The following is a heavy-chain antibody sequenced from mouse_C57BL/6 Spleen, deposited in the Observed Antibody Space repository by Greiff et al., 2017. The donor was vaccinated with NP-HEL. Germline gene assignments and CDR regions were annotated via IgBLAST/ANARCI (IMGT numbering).Heavy chain of an antibody. Sequence: EVQLQQSGPELVKPGASVKMSCKASGYTFTDYNMHWVKQSHGKSLEWIGYINPNNGGTSYNQKFKGKATLTVNKSSSTAYMELRSLTSEDSAVYYCARWDYGSSWAMDYWGQGTSVTVSS. CDR1: GYTFTDYN. CDR2: INPNNGGT. CDR3: ARWDYGSSWAMDY. V-gene: IGHV1-22*01. J-gene: IGHJ4*01. D-gene: IGHD1-1*01.